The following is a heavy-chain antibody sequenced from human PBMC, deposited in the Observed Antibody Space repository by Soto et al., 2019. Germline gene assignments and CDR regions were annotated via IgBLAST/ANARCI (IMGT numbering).Heavy chain of an antibody. D-gene: IGHD2-2*01. Sequence: ASVKVSCKASGFTFTSSAVQWVRQARGQRLEWIGWIVVGSGNTNYAQKFQERVTITRDMSTSTAYMELSSLRAEDTAVYYCAREQYQLPLYYYYGMDVWGQGTTVTVSS. CDR1: GFTFTSSA. J-gene: IGHJ6*02. V-gene: IGHV1-58*01. CDR3: AREQYQLPLYYYYGMDV. CDR2: IVVGSGNT.